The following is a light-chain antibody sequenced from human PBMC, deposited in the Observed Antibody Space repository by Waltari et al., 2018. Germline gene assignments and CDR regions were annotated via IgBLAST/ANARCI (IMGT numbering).Light chain of an antibody. CDR3: QQYNNWPPWT. CDR2: GAS. V-gene: IGKV3-15*01. CDR1: QSVSSN. J-gene: IGKJ1*01. Sequence: EIVMTQSPANLSVSPGERATISCRASQSVSSNLAWYQQKPGQAHRLLIYGASTRATGIPARFSGSGSGTEFTLTISSMQSEDFAVYYCQQYNNWPPWTFGQGTKVEIK.